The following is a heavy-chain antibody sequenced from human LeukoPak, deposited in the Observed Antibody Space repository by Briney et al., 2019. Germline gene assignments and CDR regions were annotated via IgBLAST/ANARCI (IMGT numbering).Heavy chain of an antibody. D-gene: IGHD3-22*01. CDR1: GFTFSSYA. CDR3: ARDEAVYYYDSSGYSPFDY. CDR2: IRGSGLST. J-gene: IGHJ4*02. Sequence: GGSLRLSCAASGFTFSSYAMSWVRQAPGKGLEWVSTIRGSGLSTYYADSVKGRFTISRDNSNNTLYLQMNSLRAEDTAVYYCARDEAVYYYDSSGYSPFDYWGQGTLVTVSS. V-gene: IGHV3-23*01.